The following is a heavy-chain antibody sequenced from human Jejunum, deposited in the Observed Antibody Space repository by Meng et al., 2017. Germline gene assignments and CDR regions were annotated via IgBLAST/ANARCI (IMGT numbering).Heavy chain of an antibody. Sequence: GESLKISCAASGFSFSSDWMHWVRQAPGKGLVWVSRINSDGSSTSYADSVKGRFTISRDNAKNTLYLQMNSLRAEDTAVYYCARGYVGYGNFDYWGQGTVVTVSS. D-gene: IGHD5-12*01. CDR1: GFSFSSDW. CDR2: INSDGSST. V-gene: IGHV3-74*01. J-gene: IGHJ4*02. CDR3: ARGYVGYGNFDY.